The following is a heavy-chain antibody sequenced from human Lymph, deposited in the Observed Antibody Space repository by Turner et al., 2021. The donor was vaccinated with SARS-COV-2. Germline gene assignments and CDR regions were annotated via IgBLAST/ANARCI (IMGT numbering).Heavy chain of an antibody. D-gene: IGHD1-26*01. CDR2: ISPILGIA. CDR3: ARRHSGNYDAFDI. Sequence: QFQLVQSGAEVKKPGSSVKVPCKASGSTFSTYVISWVRQAPGQGLEWMGRISPILGIANYAQKFQGRVTITADKSTSTAYMELSSLRSEDTAVYHCARRHSGNYDAFDIWGQGTMVTVSS. CDR1: GSTFSTYV. J-gene: IGHJ3*02. V-gene: IGHV1-69*04.